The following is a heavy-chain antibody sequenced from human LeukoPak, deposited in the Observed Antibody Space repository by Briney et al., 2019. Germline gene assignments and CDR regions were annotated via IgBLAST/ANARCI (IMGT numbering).Heavy chain of an antibody. CDR1: GFTFSSYA. CDR2: ISGSAGTT. Sequence: GGSLRLSCAASGFTFSSYAMSWVRQAPGKGLEWVSAISGSAGTTFYADSVKGRFTISRDNSKNTLYLQMNSLRAEDTAVYYCANDYGCSGGSCLFDYWGQGTLVTVSS. J-gene: IGHJ4*02. V-gene: IGHV3-23*01. CDR3: ANDYGCSGGSCLFDY. D-gene: IGHD2-15*01.